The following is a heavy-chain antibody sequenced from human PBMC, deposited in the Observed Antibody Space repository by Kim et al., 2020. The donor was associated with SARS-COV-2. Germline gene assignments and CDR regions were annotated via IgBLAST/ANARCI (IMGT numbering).Heavy chain of an antibody. CDR3: ARVTLPHYYGMDV. CDR1: GDSVSSGSYY. J-gene: IGHJ6*02. V-gene: IGHV4-61*01. Sequence: SETLSLTCTVSGDSVSSGSYYWSWIRQPPGKGLEWIGYIYYSGSTNYNPSLKSRVTISVDTSKNQFSLKLNSVTAADTAVYYCARVTLPHYYGMDVWGQG. CDR2: IYYSGST.